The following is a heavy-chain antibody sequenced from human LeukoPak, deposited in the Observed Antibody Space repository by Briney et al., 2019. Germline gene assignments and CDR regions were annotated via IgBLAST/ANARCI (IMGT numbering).Heavy chain of an antibody. CDR3: ARDIDAQDTAMPLGMDV. CDR2: ISSSSSYI. CDR1: GFTFSSYS. Sequence: GGSLRLSCATSGFTFSSYSMNWVRQAPGKGLEWVSSISSSSSYIYYADSVKGRFTISRDNAKNSLYLQMNSLRAEDTAVYYCARDIDAQDTAMPLGMDVWGQGTTVTVSS. V-gene: IGHV3-21*01. J-gene: IGHJ6*02. D-gene: IGHD5-18*01.